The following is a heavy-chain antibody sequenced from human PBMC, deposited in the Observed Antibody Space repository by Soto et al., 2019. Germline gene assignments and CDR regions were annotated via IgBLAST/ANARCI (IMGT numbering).Heavy chain of an antibody. CDR1: GGSISSYY. V-gene: IGHV4-59*01. Sequence: PSETLSLTCTVSGGSISSYYWSWIRQPPGKGLEWIGYIYYSGSTNYNPSLKSRVTISVDTSKNQFSLKLSSVTAADTAVYYCARVNYGDSTARDYFDYRGPGTLVTVSS. J-gene: IGHJ4*02. CDR2: IYYSGST. D-gene: IGHD4-17*01. CDR3: ARVNYGDSTARDYFDY.